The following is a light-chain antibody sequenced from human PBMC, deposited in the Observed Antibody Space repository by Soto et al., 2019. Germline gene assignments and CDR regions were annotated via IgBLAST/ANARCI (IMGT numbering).Light chain of an antibody. CDR1: SSNIGNNY. J-gene: IGLJ3*02. CDR3: GTWDSSLSAVV. V-gene: IGLV1-51*01. Sequence: QSLLMQPPSVSAAPGQKVTSSCSGSSSNIGNNYVSWYQHLPGAAPKLLVYDSDNRPSGIPDRFSGSKSGTSATLGITGLQTGDEAYYYCGTWDSSLSAVVFGGGTKLTVL. CDR2: DSD.